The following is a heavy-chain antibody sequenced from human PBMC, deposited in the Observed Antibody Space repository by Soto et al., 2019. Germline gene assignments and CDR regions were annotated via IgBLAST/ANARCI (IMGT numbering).Heavy chain of an antibody. Sequence: EVQLVESGGGLVQPGGSLRLSCVDSGFTFSSHWMTWVRQAPGKGLEWVANIKQDGSEKYYADSVKGRFTISRDNANNSLYLQMNSLRAADMAVYYCARDVRGGDFDYWGQGTLVTVSS. J-gene: IGHJ4*02. CDR1: GFTFSSHW. D-gene: IGHD3-10*02. V-gene: IGHV3-7*04. CDR2: IKQDGSEK. CDR3: ARDVRGGDFDY.